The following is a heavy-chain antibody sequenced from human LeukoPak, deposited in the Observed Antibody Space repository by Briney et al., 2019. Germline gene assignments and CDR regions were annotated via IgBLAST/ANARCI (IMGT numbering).Heavy chain of an antibody. CDR2: IYYSGST. Sequence: SETLSLTCTVSGGSVSSGSYYWSWIRQPPGKGLEWIGYIYYSGSTNYNPSLKSRVTISVDTSKNQFSLKLSSVTAADTAVYYCARVIAVAGYTVPHWGQGTLVTVSS. D-gene: IGHD6-19*01. V-gene: IGHV4-61*01. CDR1: GGSVSSGSYY. J-gene: IGHJ4*02. CDR3: ARVIAVAGYTVPH.